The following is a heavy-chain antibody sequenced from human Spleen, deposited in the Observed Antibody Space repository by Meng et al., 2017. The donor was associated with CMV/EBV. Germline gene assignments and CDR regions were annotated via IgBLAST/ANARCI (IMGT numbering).Heavy chain of an antibody. CDR3: AREAAYKYSSLELIDY. V-gene: IGHV3-7*01. CDR1: GFTFSSYW. Sequence: GGSLRLSCGASGFTFSSYWMSWVRQAPGKGLEWVANIKQDESEKYYVDSVKGRFTISRDNAKNSLYLQMNSLRAEDTAVYYCAREAAYKYSSLELIDYWGQGTLVTVSS. J-gene: IGHJ4*02. CDR2: IKQDESEK. D-gene: IGHD6-6*01.